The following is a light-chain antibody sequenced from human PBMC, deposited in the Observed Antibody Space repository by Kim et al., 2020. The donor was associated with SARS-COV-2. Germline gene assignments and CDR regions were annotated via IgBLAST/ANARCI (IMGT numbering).Light chain of an antibody. CDR2: HDY. J-gene: IGLJ2*01. CDR3: QAWDSSSYVV. V-gene: IGLV3-1*01. Sequence: VSPGQTASNPCSGNKWGEKYASWYQQKPGQSPVLVMYHDYKRPSGIPERFSGSNSGTAATLTISGTQALDAADYYCQAWDSSSYVVFGGGTQLTVL. CDR1: KWGEKY.